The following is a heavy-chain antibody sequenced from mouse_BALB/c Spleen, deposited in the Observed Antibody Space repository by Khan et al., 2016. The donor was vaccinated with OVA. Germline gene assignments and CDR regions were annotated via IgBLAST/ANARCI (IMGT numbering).Heavy chain of an antibody. CDR2: IYPGSDSN. CDR1: GYTFTDYV. Sequence: QVQLKQSGPELVKPGASVKMSCKAAGYTFTDYVMNWVKQRNGQGLEWIGQIYPGSDSNYYNEKFKGKATLTADRSSSTAYLQLSNLSSEDSAVYVCARAGLDVFAYWGQGTLVTVSA. J-gene: IGHJ3*01. CDR3: ARAGLDVFAY. V-gene: IGHV1-77*01.